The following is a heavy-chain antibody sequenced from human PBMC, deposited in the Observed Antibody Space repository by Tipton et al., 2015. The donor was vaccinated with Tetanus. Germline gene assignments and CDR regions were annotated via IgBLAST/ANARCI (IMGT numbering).Heavy chain of an antibody. V-gene: IGHV4-31*03. CDR2: IYYSGST. D-gene: IGHD6-6*01. CDR3: ARDQGGGRVVRLNWFDP. Sequence: LRLSCTVSGGSISSGGYFWNWIRQRPGKGPEWIGYIYYSGSTYYNPSLKSRPSMSVDTSKNQFSLNLSSVTAADTAVYYCARDQGGGRVVRLNWFDPWGPGTLVTVSS. CDR1: GGSISSGGYF. J-gene: IGHJ5*02.